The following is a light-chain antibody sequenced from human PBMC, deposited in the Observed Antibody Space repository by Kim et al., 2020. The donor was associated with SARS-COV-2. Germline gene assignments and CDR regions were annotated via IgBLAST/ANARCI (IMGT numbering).Light chain of an antibody. J-gene: IGKJ3*01. CDR3: QKYNIAPFT. CDR2: AAS. CDR1: QGISSY. Sequence: DIQMTQSPSSLSASVGDRVTITCRASQGISSYLAWYQQKPGKVPKLLIYAASTLQSGVPSRFSGSGSGTDFTLTISSLQPEDVATYYCQKYNIAPFTFGPGTKVDIK. V-gene: IGKV1-27*01.